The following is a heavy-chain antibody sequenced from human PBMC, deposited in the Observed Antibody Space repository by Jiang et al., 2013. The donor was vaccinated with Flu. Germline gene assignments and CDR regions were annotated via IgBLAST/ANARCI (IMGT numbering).Heavy chain of an antibody. J-gene: IGHJ4*02. CDR2: IFPGNSET. Sequence: AEVKKPGESLKISCHGSGYPFSTYWIGWVRQTPGRGLEWMGFIFPGNSETRYSPAFQGHVTISVDKSFNTAYLQWPSLKASDSATYFCARSVKYSSKYYVLHYWGQGTRVTVSP. V-gene: IGHV5-51*01. CDR1: GYPFSTYW. CDR3: ARSVKYSSKYYVLHY. D-gene: IGHD6-13*01.